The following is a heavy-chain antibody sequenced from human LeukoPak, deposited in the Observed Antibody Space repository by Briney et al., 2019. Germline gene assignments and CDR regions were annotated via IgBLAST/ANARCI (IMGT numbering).Heavy chain of an antibody. V-gene: IGHV3-23*01. D-gene: IGHD2/OR15-2a*01. CDR1: GITLSNYG. CDR2: ISGSGGNT. J-gene: IGHJ5*02. CDR3: ARDYLAWFDP. Sequence: GGSLRLSCAVSGITLSNYGMSWVRQAPGKGLEWVSGISGSGGNTYYADSVKGRFTISRDKSKNTVYLQMNSLRPKDTAVYYCARDYLAWFDPWGQGTRVTVSS.